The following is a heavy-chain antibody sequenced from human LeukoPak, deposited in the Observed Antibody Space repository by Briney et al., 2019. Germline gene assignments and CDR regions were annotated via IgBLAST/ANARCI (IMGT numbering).Heavy chain of an antibody. CDR2: IYYSGST. V-gene: IGHV4-59*01. Sequence: SETLSLTCIVSGGSISSYYWSWIRQPPGKGLEWIGYIYYSGSTNYNPSLKSRVTISVDTSKNQFSLKLSSVTAADTAVYYCARGFVGARYYYYYGMDVWGQGPRSPSP. CDR1: GGSISSYY. CDR3: ARGFVGARYYYYYGMDV. J-gene: IGHJ6*02. D-gene: IGHD1-26*01.